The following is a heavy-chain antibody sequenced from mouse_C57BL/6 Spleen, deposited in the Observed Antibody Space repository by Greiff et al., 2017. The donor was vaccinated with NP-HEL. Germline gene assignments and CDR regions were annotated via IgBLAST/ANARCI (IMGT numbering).Heavy chain of an antibody. D-gene: IGHD2-4*01. Sequence: QVHVKQPGAELVKPGASVKLSCKASGYTFTSYWMQWVKQRPGQGLEWIGEIDPSDSYTTYNQTFKGKATLTVDTSTSTVYMQLSSLTSEDSGVYYCARQGLRDYWGQGTTLTVSS. CDR2: IDPSDSYT. J-gene: IGHJ2*01. CDR3: ARQGLRDY. V-gene: IGHV1-50*01. CDR1: GYTFTSYW.